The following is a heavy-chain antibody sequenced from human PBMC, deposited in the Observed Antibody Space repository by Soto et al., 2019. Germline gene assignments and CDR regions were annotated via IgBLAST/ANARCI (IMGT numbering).Heavy chain of an antibody. Sequence: EESLRLSCAASGFTFRSYWMSWVRQAPGKGLEWLANIKQDGSERYYVDSVMGRFTISRDNAKNSLYLQMNSLRAEDTAVYYCARAKYQLDWFDPWGQGTLVTVSS. D-gene: IGHD2-2*01. CDR1: GFTFRSYW. J-gene: IGHJ5*02. CDR2: IKQDGSER. CDR3: ARAKYQLDWFDP. V-gene: IGHV3-7*01.